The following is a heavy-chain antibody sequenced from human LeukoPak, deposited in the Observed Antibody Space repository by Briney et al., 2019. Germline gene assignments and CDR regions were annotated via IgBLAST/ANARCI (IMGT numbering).Heavy chain of an antibody. CDR1: GGTFSSYA. V-gene: IGHV1-69*01. CDR2: IIPIFGTA. Sequence: ASVKVSCKASGGTFSSYAISWVRQAPGQGLEWMGGIIPIFGTANYAQKFQGRVTITADESTSTAYMELSSLRSEDTAVYYCARVYVSSGYSYYYYYGMDVWGQGTTVTVSS. CDR3: ARVYVSSGYSYYYYYGMDV. J-gene: IGHJ6*02. D-gene: IGHD3-22*01.